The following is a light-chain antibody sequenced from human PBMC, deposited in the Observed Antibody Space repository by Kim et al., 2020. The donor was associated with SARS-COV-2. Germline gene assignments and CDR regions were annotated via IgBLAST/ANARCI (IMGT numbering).Light chain of an antibody. Sequence: ASVGHRVTITCRESQDIKKDIAWYQQKPGRAPKLLIYSKSTLQNGVPSRFSGSGSATEFTLIISSLQPEDFATYYCLQDYNYPFTFGPGTKVDIK. CDR1: QDIKKD. CDR3: LQDYNYPFT. J-gene: IGKJ3*01. V-gene: IGKV1-6*02. CDR2: SKS.